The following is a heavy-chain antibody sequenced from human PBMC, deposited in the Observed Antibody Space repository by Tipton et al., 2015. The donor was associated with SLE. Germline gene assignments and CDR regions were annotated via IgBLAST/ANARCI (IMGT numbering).Heavy chain of an antibody. Sequence: TLSLTCTVSGGSISSHYWSWIRQPPGKGLEWIGYIYYSGSTNYNPSLKSRVTISVDTSKNQFSLKLSSVTAADTAVYYCARAPRSFDSSGYYPSYYFDYWGQGTLVTVSS. V-gene: IGHV4-59*08. CDR1: GGSISSHY. D-gene: IGHD3-22*01. CDR3: ARAPRSFDSSGYYPSYYFDY. CDR2: IYYSGST. J-gene: IGHJ4*02.